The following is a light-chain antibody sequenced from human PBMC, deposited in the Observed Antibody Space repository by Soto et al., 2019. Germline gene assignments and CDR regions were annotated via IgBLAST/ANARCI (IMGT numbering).Light chain of an antibody. Sequence: DIQMTQSPSSLSASVGDRVTITCRASQGISSYLAWYQQKQGQVPRLLIYAASTLQSGVPSRFSGSGSGTDFTLTISSLQPEDVATYYCQKYNSAPRTFGQGTKVEIK. J-gene: IGKJ1*01. CDR3: QKYNSAPRT. CDR1: QGISSY. CDR2: AAS. V-gene: IGKV1-27*01.